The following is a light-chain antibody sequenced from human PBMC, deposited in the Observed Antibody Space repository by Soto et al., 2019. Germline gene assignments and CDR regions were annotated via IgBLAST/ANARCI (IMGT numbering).Light chain of an antibody. CDR1: QSVSSY. Sequence: EIVLTQFPATLSLSPGDGATLSCRASQSVSSYLAWYQQKRGQAPRLLIYDSSHRATGVPARFSGSGSGTDFSLIISSLEPEDFAVYYCQQRSVWPLTVGGGTKVDIK. V-gene: IGKV3-11*01. CDR2: DSS. J-gene: IGKJ4*01. CDR3: QQRSVWPLT.